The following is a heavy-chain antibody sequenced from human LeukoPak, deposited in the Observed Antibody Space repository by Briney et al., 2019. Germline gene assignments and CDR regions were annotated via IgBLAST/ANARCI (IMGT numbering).Heavy chain of an antibody. V-gene: IGHV3-30*18. Sequence: GALRLSCAASGFTFSSYGMHWVRQAPGKGLEWVAVISYDGSNKYYADSVKGRSTISRDNSKNTLYLQMNSLRAEDTAVYYCAKMGDPDIVVVPAADDAFDIWGQGTMVTVSS. D-gene: IGHD2-2*01. CDR2: ISYDGSNK. CDR1: GFTFSSYG. CDR3: AKMGDPDIVVVPAADDAFDI. J-gene: IGHJ3*02.